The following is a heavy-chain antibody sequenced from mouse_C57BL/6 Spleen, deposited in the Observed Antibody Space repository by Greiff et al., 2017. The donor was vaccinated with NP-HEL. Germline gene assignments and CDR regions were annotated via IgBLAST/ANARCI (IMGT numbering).Heavy chain of an antibody. D-gene: IGHD2-5*01. CDR3: ERLRGYYSNYVGFAY. Sequence: VQLQQSGAELMKPGASVKLSCKASGYTFTGYWIDWVKQRPGHGLEWIEEIFPGSGSTNYNEKFKGKATFTADKSSNTAYMQLSSLTTEDSAISYGERLRGYYSNYVGFAYWGQGTLVTVSA. CDR2: IFPGSGST. J-gene: IGHJ3*01. V-gene: IGHV1-9*01. CDR1: GYTFTGYW.